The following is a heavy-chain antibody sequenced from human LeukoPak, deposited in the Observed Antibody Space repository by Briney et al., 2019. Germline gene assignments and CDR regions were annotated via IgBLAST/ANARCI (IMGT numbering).Heavy chain of an antibody. D-gene: IGHD2-15*01. V-gene: IGHV4-59*01. Sequence: SETLSLTCTVSGGSISSYYWSWIRQPPGKGLEWIGYIYYSGSTNYNPSLKSRVTISVDTSKNQFSLKLSSVTAADTAVYYCAGGPYCSGGSCHSYYYYGMDVWGQGTTVTVSS. J-gene: IGHJ6*02. CDR3: AGGPYCSGGSCHSYYYYGMDV. CDR2: IYYSGST. CDR1: GGSISSYY.